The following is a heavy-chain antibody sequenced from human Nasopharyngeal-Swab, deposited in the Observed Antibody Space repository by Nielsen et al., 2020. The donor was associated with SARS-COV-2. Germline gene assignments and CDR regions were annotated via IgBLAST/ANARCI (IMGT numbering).Heavy chain of an antibody. CDR1: GFSLSNARMG. CDR3: ARYYYDSSGYPYFDY. V-gene: IGHV2-26*01. J-gene: IGHJ4*02. CDR2: IFSNDEK. Sequence: SGPTLVKPTETITLTCTVSGFSLSNARMGVSWIRQPPGKALEWLAHIFSNDEKSYSTSLKSRLTISKDTSKSQVVLTMTNMDPVDTATYYCARYYYDSSGYPYFDYWGQGTLVTVSS. D-gene: IGHD3-22*01.